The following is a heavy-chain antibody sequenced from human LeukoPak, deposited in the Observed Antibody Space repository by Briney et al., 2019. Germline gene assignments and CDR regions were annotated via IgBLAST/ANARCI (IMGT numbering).Heavy chain of an antibody. CDR3: ARMMKITMIVVVYFGY. V-gene: IGHV4-34*01. Sequence: PSETLSLTCAVYGGSFSGYYWSWIRQPPGKGLEWIGEINHSGSTNYNPSLKSRVTISVDTSKNQFSLKLSSVTAADTAVYYCARMMKITMIVVVYFGYWGQGTLVTVSS. CDR2: INHSGST. D-gene: IGHD3-22*01. CDR1: GGSFSGYY. J-gene: IGHJ4*02.